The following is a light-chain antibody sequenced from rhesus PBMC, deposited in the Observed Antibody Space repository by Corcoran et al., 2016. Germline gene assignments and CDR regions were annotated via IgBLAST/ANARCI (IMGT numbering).Light chain of an antibody. CDR2: DVS. CDR1: SSDIGGYND. J-gene: IGLJ6*01. V-gene: IGLV2S9*01. Sequence: QSALTQPPSVSKSLGQSVTISCTGTSSDIGGYNDVSWYQQGPGTAPRLLIYDVSKRPSGVSDRFSGSKSGNTASLTISGLQAEDEADYYCCSYRSGSTVFGSGTKLTVL. CDR3: CSYRSGSTV.